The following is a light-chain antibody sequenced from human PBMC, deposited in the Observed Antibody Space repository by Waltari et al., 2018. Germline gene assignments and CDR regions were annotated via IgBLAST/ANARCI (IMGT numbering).Light chain of an antibody. CDR2: YDS. Sequence: SYVLTQPPSVSVAPGETARITCGGNNIESKSVHWYRQRPGQAPVLVIYYDSDRPSGIPERFSGSNSGNTATLTIIRVEAGDEADYYCQVWDANTDPGVFGTGTEVTVL. CDR1: NIESKS. J-gene: IGLJ1*01. V-gene: IGLV3-21*01. CDR3: QVWDANTDPGV.